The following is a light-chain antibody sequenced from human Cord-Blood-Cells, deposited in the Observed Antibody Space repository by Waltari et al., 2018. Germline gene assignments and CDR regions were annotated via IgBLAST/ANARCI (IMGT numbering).Light chain of an antibody. V-gene: IGKV1-39*01. J-gene: IGKJ4*01. Sequence: DIQMNQYRSSLSASVGDSVTITCRASQGISSYLKWYQQKPGKAPKLLIYAASSLQSGVPSRFSGSGSGTDFTLTISSLQPEDFATYYCQQSYSTPLTFGGGTKVEIK. CDR1: QGISSY. CDR3: QQSYSTPLT. CDR2: AAS.